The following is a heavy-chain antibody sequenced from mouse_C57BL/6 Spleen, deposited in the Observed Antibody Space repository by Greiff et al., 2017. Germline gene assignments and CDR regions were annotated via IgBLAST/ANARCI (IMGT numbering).Heavy chain of an antibody. CDR2: ISSGSGTI. V-gene: IGHV5-17*01. J-gene: IGHJ4*01. CDR1: GFTFSDYG. CDR3: ARDAMDY. Sequence: EVKLMESGGGLVKPGGSLKLSCAASGFTFSDYGMHWVRQAPEKGLEWVAYISSGSGTIYYADKVKGRFTMSRDNAKNTLFLQMTSLRSEDTAMYYCARDAMDYWGQGTSVTVSS.